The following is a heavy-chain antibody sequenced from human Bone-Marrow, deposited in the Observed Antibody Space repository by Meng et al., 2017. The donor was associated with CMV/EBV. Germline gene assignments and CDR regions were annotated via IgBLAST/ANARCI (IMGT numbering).Heavy chain of an antibody. CDR2: ISGSGGST. V-gene: IGHV3-23*01. Sequence: GGSLRLSCAASGFTFSSYAMSWVRQAPGKGLEWVSAISGSGGSTYYADSVKGRFTISRDNSKNTLYLQMNSLRAEDTAVYYCARDSRVDTAMVVYGLDVWGQGTTVTVSS. CDR1: GFTFSSYA. CDR3: ARDSRVDTAMVVYGLDV. J-gene: IGHJ6*02. D-gene: IGHD5-18*01.